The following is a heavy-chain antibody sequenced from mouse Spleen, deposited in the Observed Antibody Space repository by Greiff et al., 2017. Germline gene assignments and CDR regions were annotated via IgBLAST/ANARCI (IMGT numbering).Heavy chain of an antibody. CDR1: GFNIKNTY. CDR3: ARDYYGSSPPWYFDV. Sequence: VQLQQSVAELVRPGASVKLSCTASGFNIKNTYMHWVKQRPEQGLEWIGRIDPANGNTKYAPKFQGKATITADTSSNTAYLQLSSLTSEDTAIYYCARDYYGSSPPWYFDVWGAGTAVTVSS. D-gene: IGHD1-1*01. V-gene: IGHV14-3*01. J-gene: IGHJ1*01. CDR2: IDPANGNT.